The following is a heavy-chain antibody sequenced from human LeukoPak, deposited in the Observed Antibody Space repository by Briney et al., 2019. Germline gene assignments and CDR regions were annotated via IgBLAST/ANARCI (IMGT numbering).Heavy chain of an antibody. CDR3: ARDHHDFSMVYATIESGYFDY. CDR2: ISYDGTND. Sequence: PGGSLRLSCAASGFTFSSHAMHWVRQAPGKGLEWVALISYDGTNDYYADSVKGRFTISRDNSNNTLYLQMNSLRPEDTAVYSCARDHHDFSMVYATIESGYFDYCGQGTRVTVSS. CDR1: GFTFSSHA. V-gene: IGHV3-30*01. J-gene: IGHJ4*02. D-gene: IGHD2-8*01.